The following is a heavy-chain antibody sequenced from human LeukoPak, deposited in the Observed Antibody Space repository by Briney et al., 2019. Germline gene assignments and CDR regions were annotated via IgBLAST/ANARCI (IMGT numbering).Heavy chain of an antibody. Sequence: PSETLSLTCAVYGGSFSGYYWSWIRQPPGKGLEWIGEINHSGSTNYDPSLKSRVTISVDTSKNQFSLKLSSVTAADPAVYYCARDLPPNTYTSLGSAPGAQGPLVPVPS. D-gene: IGHD3-16*01. CDR3: ARDLPPNTYTSLGSAP. CDR2: INHSGST. CDR1: GGSFSGYY. V-gene: IGHV4-34*01. J-gene: IGHJ5*02.